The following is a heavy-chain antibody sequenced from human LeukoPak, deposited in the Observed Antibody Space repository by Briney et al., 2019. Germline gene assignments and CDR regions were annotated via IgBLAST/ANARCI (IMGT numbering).Heavy chain of an antibody. CDR3: ARDHGWVMDY. D-gene: IGHD2-21*01. CDR2: IYTSGST. J-gene: IGHJ4*02. V-gene: IGHV4-61*02. CDR1: GGSISSGSYY. Sequence: PSETLSLTCTVSGGSISSGSYYWRWLRQPAGKGLEWIGRIYTSGSTNYNPSLKSRVTISVDTSKNQFSLKLSSVTAADTAVYYCARDHGWVMDYWGQGTLVTVSS.